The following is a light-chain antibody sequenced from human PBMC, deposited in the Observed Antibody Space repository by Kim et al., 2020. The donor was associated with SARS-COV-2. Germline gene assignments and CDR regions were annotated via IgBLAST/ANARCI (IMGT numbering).Light chain of an antibody. J-gene: IGLJ3*02. CDR2: YDS. Sequence: APGKTARMTCGGNNIGSKSVQWYQQKPGQAPVLVIYYDSDRPSGIPERFSGSNSGNTATLTISRVEAGDEADYYCQVWDSSSDHWVFGGGTQLTVL. CDR1: NIGSKS. V-gene: IGLV3-21*04. CDR3: QVWDSSSDHWV.